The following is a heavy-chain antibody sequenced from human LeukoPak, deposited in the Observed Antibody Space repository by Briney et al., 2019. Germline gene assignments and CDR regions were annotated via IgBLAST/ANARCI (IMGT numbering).Heavy chain of an antibody. Sequence: GPSVNVSCKVAGHSLTKLSLHWVREAPGKGLEWMVGFDPKDRESIYAQKFRARVTLTEDTSTDTAYMELSSLRPDDTALYYCAVRFVWHGFDVWGQGTTVTVSS. CDR3: AVRFVWHGFDV. CDR1: GHSLTKLS. V-gene: IGHV1-24*01. D-gene: IGHD2-8*01. J-gene: IGHJ6*02. CDR2: FDPKDRES.